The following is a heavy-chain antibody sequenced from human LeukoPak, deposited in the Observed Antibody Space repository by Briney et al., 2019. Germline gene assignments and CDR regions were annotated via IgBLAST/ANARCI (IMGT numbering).Heavy chain of an antibody. CDR2: IYTSGST. J-gene: IGHJ3*02. CDR3: ARGVTPGAFDI. V-gene: IGHV4-61*02. D-gene: IGHD2-21*02. Sequence: KTSETLSLTCTVSGGSISSGSYYWSWIRQPAGKGLEWIGRIYTSGSTNYNPSLKSRVTISVDTSKNQFSLKLSSVTAADTAVYYCARGVTPGAFDIWGQGTMVTVSS. CDR1: GGSISSGSYY.